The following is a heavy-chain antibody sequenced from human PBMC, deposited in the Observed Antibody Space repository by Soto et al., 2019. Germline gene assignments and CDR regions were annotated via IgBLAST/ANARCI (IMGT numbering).Heavy chain of an antibody. J-gene: IGHJ2*01. D-gene: IGHD6-19*01. V-gene: IGHV4-59*01. Sequence: QVQLQESGPGLVKPSETLSLTCTVSGGSISSYYWSWIRQPPGKGLEWIGYIYYSGSTNYNPSLKSRVTISVDTSKNQFSLKLSSVTAADTAVYYCARERAVAGSGWYFDLWGRGTLVTVSS. CDR2: IYYSGST. CDR3: ARERAVAGSGWYFDL. CDR1: GGSISSYY.